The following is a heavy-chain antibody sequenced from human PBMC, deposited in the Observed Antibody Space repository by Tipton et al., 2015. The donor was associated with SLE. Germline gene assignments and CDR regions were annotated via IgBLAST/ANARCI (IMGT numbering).Heavy chain of an antibody. D-gene: IGHD1-14*01. V-gene: IGHV4-39*07. CDR3: ARQGTTRSPFDY. CDR1: GGSISSSSYY. Sequence: TLSLTCTVSGGSISSSSYYWGWIRQPPGEGLQWIGYIDNSGTTFHNPSLKSRVTMLIDTSKDQFSLRMNSVTAADTAVYFCARQGTTRSPFDYWGQGTLVTVSS. J-gene: IGHJ4*02. CDR2: IDNSGTT.